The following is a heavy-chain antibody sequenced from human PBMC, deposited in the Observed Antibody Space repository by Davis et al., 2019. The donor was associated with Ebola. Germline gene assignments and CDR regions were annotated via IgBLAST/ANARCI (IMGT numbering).Heavy chain of an antibody. Sequence: GGSLRLSCAASGFTFTNYWMSWVRQAPGKGLEWVAMIKQDGSGTHYVDSVRGRFTISADNAKNSLYLQMNSLRAEDTAVYYCANLDTTIFRSRDYWGQGTLVTVSS. CDR1: GFTFTNYW. V-gene: IGHV3-7*03. D-gene: IGHD5-18*01. J-gene: IGHJ4*02. CDR2: IKQDGSGT. CDR3: ANLDTTIFRSRDY.